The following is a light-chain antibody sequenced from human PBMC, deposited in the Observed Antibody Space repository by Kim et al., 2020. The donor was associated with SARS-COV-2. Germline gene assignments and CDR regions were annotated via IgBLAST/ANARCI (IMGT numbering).Light chain of an antibody. Sequence: QSALTQPASVSGSPGQSITISCTGTSSDFGGYNYVSWYQQHPGKAPKLMIYDVSKRPSGVSNRFPGSKSGNTASLTISGLQAEDEADYYSSSYTSSSTSVVFGGGTQRTVL. J-gene: IGLJ2*01. V-gene: IGLV2-14*01. CDR1: SSDFGGYNY. CDR3: SSYTSSSTSVV. CDR2: DVS.